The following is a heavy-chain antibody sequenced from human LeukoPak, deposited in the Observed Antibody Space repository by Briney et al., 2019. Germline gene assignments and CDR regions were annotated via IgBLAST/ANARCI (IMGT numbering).Heavy chain of an antibody. J-gene: IGHJ4*02. Sequence: GGSLRLSCAASGFTFSSYSMNWVRQAPGKGLEWVSSISSSSSYICYADSVKGRFTISRDNAKNSLYLQMNSLRAEDTAVYYCARDSSGYYVDYWGQGTLVTVSS. V-gene: IGHV3-21*01. CDR2: ISSSSSYI. CDR3: ARDSSGYYVDY. CDR1: GFTFSSYS. D-gene: IGHD3-22*01.